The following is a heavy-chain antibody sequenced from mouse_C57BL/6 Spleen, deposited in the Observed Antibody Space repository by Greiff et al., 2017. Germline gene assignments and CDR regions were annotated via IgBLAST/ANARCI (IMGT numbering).Heavy chain of an antibody. CDR1: GYTFTSYW. V-gene: IGHV1-53*01. CDR3: ARSGGLRRGHYFDY. CDR2: INPSNGGT. J-gene: IGHJ2*01. D-gene: IGHD2-4*01. Sequence: QVQLQQSGTELVKPGASVKLSCKASGYTFTSYWMHWVKQRPGQGLEWVGNINPSNGGTNYNEKFKSKATLTVDKSSSTAYMQLSSLTSEDSAVYYCARSGGLRRGHYFDYWGQGTTLTVSS.